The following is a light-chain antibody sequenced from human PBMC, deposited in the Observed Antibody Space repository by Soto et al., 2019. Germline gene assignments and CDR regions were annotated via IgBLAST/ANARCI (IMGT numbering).Light chain of an antibody. CDR2: WAS. Sequence: DIVMTQSPDSLAVSLGERATINCKSSQSVLYSSNNKNYLAWYQQKPGQPPKLLIYWASTRESGVPDRFSGRGSGKDLALTSSSLQAEDVAVYYCQQYDSTPTFGQGTKVEIK. CDR3: QQYDSTPT. CDR1: QSVLYSSNNKNY. V-gene: IGKV4-1*01. J-gene: IGKJ1*01.